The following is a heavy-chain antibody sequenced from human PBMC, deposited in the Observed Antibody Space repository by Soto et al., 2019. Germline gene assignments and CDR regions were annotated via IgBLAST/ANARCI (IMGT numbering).Heavy chain of an antibody. CDR3: TTELGSSNYYYYYYYMDV. V-gene: IGHV3-15*01. J-gene: IGHJ6*03. CDR1: GFTFSNAW. Sequence: EVQLVESGGGLVKPGGSLRLSCAASGFTFSNAWMSWVRQAPGKGLEWVGRIKSKTDGGTTDYAAPVKGRFTISRDDSKNTLYLQMNSLKTEDTAVYYCTTELGSSNYYYYYYYMDVWGKGTTVTVSS. D-gene: IGHD2-2*01. CDR2: IKSKTDGGTT.